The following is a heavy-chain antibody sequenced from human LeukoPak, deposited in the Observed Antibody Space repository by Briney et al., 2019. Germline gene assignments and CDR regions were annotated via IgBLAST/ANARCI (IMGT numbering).Heavy chain of an antibody. CDR3: ARDKPNYYGSVIAFDI. CDR1: GGSISSYY. V-gene: IGHV4-4*07. Sequence: PSETLSLTCTVSGGSISSYYWSWIRQPAGKGLEWIGRIYTSGSTNYNPSLKSRVTMSVDTSKNQFSLKLSSVTAADTAVYYCARDKPNYYGSVIAFDIWGQGTMVTVSS. D-gene: IGHD3-10*01. CDR2: IYTSGST. J-gene: IGHJ3*02.